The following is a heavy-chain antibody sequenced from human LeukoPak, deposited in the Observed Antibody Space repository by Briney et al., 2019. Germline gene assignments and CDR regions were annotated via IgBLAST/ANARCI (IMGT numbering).Heavy chain of an antibody. Sequence: GESLKISCKASVYSFTSYCIGWVRQMPGKGLEWMGIIYPSDSDTRYRPSFQGQVTISADKYISTAYLQWSSQKASDTAMYYCARPPIAVAGSHVDYWGQGTLVTVSS. V-gene: IGHV5-51*01. D-gene: IGHD6-19*01. CDR1: VYSFTSYC. CDR3: ARPPIAVAGSHVDY. CDR2: IYPSDSDT. J-gene: IGHJ4*02.